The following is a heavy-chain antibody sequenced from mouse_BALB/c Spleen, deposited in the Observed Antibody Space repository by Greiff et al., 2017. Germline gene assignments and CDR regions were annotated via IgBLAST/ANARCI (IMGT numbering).Heavy chain of an antibody. CDR3: ALYGNHDYFDY. CDR2: IDPENGNT. CDR1: GFNIKDYY. D-gene: IGHD2-10*02. V-gene: IGHV14-1*02. J-gene: IGHJ2*01. Sequence: EGKLVESGAELVRPGALVKLSCKASGFNIKDYYMHWVKQRPEQGLEWIGWIDPENGNTIYDPKFQGKASITADTSSNTAYLQLSSLTSEDTAVYYCALYGNHDYFDYWGQGTTLTVSS.